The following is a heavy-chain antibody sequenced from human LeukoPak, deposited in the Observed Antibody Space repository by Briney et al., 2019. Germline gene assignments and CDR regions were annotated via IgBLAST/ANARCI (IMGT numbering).Heavy chain of an antibody. Sequence: SETLSLTCAVYGGSFSGYYWSWLRQPPGKGLAWIGEINHSGSTNYNPSLKSRVTISVDTSKNQFSLKLSSVTAADTAVYYCARAYSSSAEYFQHWGQGTLVTVSS. CDR3: ARAYSSSAEYFQH. J-gene: IGHJ1*01. CDR2: INHSGST. D-gene: IGHD6-6*01. V-gene: IGHV4-34*01. CDR1: GGSFSGYY.